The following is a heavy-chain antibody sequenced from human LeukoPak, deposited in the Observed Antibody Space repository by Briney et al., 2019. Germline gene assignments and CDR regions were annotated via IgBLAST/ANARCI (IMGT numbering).Heavy chain of an antibody. CDR3: AGESDARGTH. Sequence: SETLSLTCTVSGGSLSSYYWSWIRQPPGRGLGWIGYIYYSGITNYNPSLTSRVTISVDTSKNQFSLRLSSVTAADPAVYYCAGESDARGTHWGQGTLVTVSS. D-gene: IGHD1-26*01. CDR1: GGSLSSYY. V-gene: IGHV4-59*01. CDR2: IYYSGIT. J-gene: IGHJ4*02.